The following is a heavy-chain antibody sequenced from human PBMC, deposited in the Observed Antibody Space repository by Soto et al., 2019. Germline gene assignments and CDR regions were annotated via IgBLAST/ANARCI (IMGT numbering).Heavy chain of an antibody. V-gene: IGHV3-53*01. J-gene: IGHJ6*02. Sequence: GGSLRLSCAASGFTVSSNYMSWVRQAPGKGLEWVSVIYSGGSTYYADSVKGRFTISRDNSKNTLYLQMNSLRAEDTAVYYCARQSVVVPAAIGDYYGMDVWGQGTTVTVSS. CDR3: ARQSVVVPAAIGDYYGMDV. D-gene: IGHD2-2*02. CDR2: IYSGGST. CDR1: GFTVSSNY.